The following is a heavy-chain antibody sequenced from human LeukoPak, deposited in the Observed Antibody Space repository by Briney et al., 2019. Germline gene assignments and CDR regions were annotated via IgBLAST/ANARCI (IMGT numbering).Heavy chain of an antibody. CDR3: AKNGDYGDYVRWWYMVY. V-gene: IGHV3-23*01. CDR1: GFTFSSYA. CDR2: ISGSGGST. D-gene: IGHD4-17*01. Sequence: GGSLRLSCAASGFTFSSYAMSWVRHAPGKGREWVSAISGSGGSTYYADSVKGRFTISRDNSKNTLYLQMNSLRAEDTAVYYCAKNGDYGDYVRWWYMVYWGQGTLVTVSS. J-gene: IGHJ4*02.